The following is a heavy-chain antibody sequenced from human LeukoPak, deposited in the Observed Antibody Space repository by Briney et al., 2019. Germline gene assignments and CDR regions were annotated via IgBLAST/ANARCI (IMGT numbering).Heavy chain of an antibody. V-gene: IGHV1-2*02. Sequence: ASLKVSSTASGYTFTAYYIHWVRQAPGQRLEWMGWITPKSAGTNYTQKFKGRVTKTRDTSISTAYMELSSLTSDDTAVYYCARYPAQSYYTDVWGRGTTVTVSS. CDR1: GYTFTAYY. CDR3: ARYPAQSYYTDV. CDR2: ITPKSAGT. J-gene: IGHJ6*03.